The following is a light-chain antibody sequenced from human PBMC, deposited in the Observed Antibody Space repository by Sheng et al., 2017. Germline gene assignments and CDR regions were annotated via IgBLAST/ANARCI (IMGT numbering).Light chain of an antibody. CDR2: DAS. CDR3: QKYNSAPFT. J-gene: IGKJ4*01. Sequence: EIVLTQSPGTLSLSPGERATLSCRASQSVSSSYLTWYQQKPGQAPRLLIYDASNRATGIPARFSGSGSGTDFTLTISSLQPEDVATYYCQKYNSAPFTFGGGTKVEIK. CDR1: QSVSSSY. V-gene: IGKV3-20*01.